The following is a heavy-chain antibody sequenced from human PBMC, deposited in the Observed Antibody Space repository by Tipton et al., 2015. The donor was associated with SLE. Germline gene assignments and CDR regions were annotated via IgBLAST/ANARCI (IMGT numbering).Heavy chain of an antibody. CDR1: GASINSNY. Sequence: TLSLTCTVSGASINSNYWTWIRQPPGKGLEWIGYLYTSGTTKNNPTLQSRVTISVDTPKNQFSLKLNSVTAADTAVYYCARVGLITPDAFDIWGQGTMVTVSS. CDR2: LYTSGTT. V-gene: IGHV4-4*08. CDR3: ARVGLITPDAFDI. J-gene: IGHJ3*02. D-gene: IGHD5-24*01.